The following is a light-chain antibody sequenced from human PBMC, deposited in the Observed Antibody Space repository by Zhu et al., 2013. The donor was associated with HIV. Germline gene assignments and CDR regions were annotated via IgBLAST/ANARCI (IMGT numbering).Light chain of an antibody. V-gene: IGKV3-20*01. CDR1: QSVSSSF. Sequence: IVLTQSPGTLSLSQGERATLSCRASQSVSSSFLVWYQQKPGQAPRLLIYGASSRATDIPDRFSGSGSGTDFTLTISSLQAEDVAVYYCQQYYSTPYTFSQGTKLEIK. CDR3: QQYYSTPYT. CDR2: GAS. J-gene: IGKJ2*01.